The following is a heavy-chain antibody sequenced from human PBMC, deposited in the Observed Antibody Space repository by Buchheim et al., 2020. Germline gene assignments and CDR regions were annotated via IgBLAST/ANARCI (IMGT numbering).Heavy chain of an antibody. V-gene: IGHV1-46*01. CDR3: ARAHQVFSPIEDIVVVVAAYAFDI. D-gene: IGHD2-15*01. CDR2: INPSGGST. CDR1: GYTFTSYY. J-gene: IGHJ3*02. Sequence: QVQLVQSGAEVKKPGASVKVSCKASGYTFTSYYMHWVRQAPGQGLEWMGIINPSGGSTSYAQKFQGRVTMTRDTSTSTVYMELSSLRSEDTAVYYCARAHQVFSPIEDIVVVVAAYAFDIWGQGT.